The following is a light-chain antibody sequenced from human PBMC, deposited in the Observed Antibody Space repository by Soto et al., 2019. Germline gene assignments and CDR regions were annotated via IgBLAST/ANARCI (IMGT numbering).Light chain of an antibody. CDR2: GAS. CDR1: QSVSSSY. CDR3: QQYGSSPS. Sequence: VFTQSPGTLSLSPGKKATLSCRASQSVSSSYLACYQQKPGQAPRLLIYGASSRATGIPDRFSGSGSGTDFTLTLSRLEPEDFAVYYCQQYGSSPSFGQGTKVDIK. V-gene: IGKV3-20*01. J-gene: IGKJ1*01.